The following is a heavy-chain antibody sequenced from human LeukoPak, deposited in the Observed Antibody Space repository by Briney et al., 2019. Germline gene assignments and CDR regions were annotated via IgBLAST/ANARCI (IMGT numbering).Heavy chain of an antibody. D-gene: IGHD2-15*01. CDR3: AKQMVARPHYYYMDV. CDR1: GFIFSSFG. V-gene: IGHV3-30*02. J-gene: IGHJ6*03. Sequence: GGSLRLSCAASGFIFSSFGMHWVRQAPGKGLEWVAFIQDDESNKFYADSVKGRFTISRDNSKNTLFLQMNSLRPEDTALYYCAKQMVARPHYYYMDVWGKGTTVTVS. CDR2: IQDDESNK.